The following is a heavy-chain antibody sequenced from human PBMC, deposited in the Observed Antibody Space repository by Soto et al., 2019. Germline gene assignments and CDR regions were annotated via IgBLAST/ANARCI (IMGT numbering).Heavy chain of an antibody. CDR1: GFTFSSYS. D-gene: IGHD3-22*01. V-gene: IGHV3-48*01. CDR2: ISSSSSTI. Sequence: LRLSCAASGFTFSSYSMNWVRQAPGKGLEWVSYISSSSSTIYYADSVKGRFTISRDNAKNSLYLQMNSLRAEDTAVYYCARDSTPTSWYYYDSSGYADYWGQGTLVTVSS. J-gene: IGHJ4*02. CDR3: ARDSTPTSWYYYDSSGYADY.